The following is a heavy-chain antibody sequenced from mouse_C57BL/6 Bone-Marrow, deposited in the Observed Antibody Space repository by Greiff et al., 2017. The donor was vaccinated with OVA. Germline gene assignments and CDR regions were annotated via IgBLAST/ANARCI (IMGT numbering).Heavy chain of an antibody. J-gene: IGHJ3*01. D-gene: IGHD2-4*01. CDR1: GYTFTSYG. Sequence: QVQLQQSGAELARPGASVKLSCKASGYTFTSYGISWVKQRTGQGLEWIGEIYPRSGNTYYDEKFKGKATLTADKSSSTAYMELRSLTSEDSAVYFCARGGYDYGGAWFAYWGQGTLVTVSA. CDR3: ARGGYDYGGAWFAY. V-gene: IGHV1-81*01. CDR2: IYPRSGNT.